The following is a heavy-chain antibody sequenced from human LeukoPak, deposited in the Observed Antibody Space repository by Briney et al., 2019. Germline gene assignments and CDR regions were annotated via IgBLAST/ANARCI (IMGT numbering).Heavy chain of an antibody. J-gene: IGHJ3*02. V-gene: IGHV3-11*03. Sequence: GESLRLSCAASGFTFSDYYMSWIRQAPGKGLEWVSYISSSSSYTDYADSVKGRFTISRDNAKNSLNLQMNSLRAEDTAVYYCARTVHYAFDIWGQGTMVTVSS. CDR2: ISSSSSYT. D-gene: IGHD4-17*01. CDR1: GFTFSDYY. CDR3: ARTVHYAFDI.